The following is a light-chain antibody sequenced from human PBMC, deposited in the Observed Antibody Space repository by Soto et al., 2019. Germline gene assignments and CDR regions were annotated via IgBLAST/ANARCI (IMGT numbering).Light chain of an antibody. V-gene: IGKV1-5*03. CDR2: KAS. Sequence: TQSPSTLSASVGDSVSINCRASQSISAWLAWYQQKPGKAPRLLIYKASTLEIGVPSRFSGSGSGTEFTLTISSLQPDDVAIHYCQQYNDYSWTFGQGTKVDIK. CDR3: QQYNDYSWT. CDR1: QSISAW. J-gene: IGKJ1*01.